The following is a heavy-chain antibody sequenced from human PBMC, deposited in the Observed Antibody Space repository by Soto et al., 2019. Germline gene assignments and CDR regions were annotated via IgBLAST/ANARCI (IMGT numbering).Heavy chain of an antibody. CDR2: IYHSGST. D-gene: IGHD2-15*01. CDR1: GGSISSGGYS. V-gene: IGHV4-30-2*01. J-gene: IGHJ3*02. Sequence: SETLSLTCAVSGGSISSGGYSWSWIRQPPGKGLEWIGYIYHSGSTYYNPSLKSRVTISVDRSKNQFSLKLSSVTAADTAVYYCARDLGYCSGGSCYSSAFDIWGQGTMVT. CDR3: ARDLGYCSGGSCYSSAFDI.